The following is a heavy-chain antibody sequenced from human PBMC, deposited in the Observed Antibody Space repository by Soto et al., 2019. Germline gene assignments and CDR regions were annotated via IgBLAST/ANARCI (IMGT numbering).Heavy chain of an antibody. CDR3: ARDKYSTSWYLPSGWFDP. CDR2: IYCSGST. J-gene: IGHJ5*02. CDR1: GGSISSYY. D-gene: IGHD6-13*01. Sequence: PSETLSLTCTVSGGSISSYYWSWIRQSPGKGLEWIGYIYCSGSTKFNPSLKSRVTISVDTSKNQFSLKLSSVTAADTAVYYCARDKYSTSWYLPSGWFDPWGQGTLVTVSS. V-gene: IGHV4-59*01.